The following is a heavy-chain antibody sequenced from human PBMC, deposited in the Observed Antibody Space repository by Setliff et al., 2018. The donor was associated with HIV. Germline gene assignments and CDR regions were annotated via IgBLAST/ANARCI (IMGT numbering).Heavy chain of an antibody. V-gene: IGHV4-61*02. CDR1: GGSITSGSYY. CDR2: IYSKGRT. Sequence: SETLSLTCTVSGGSITSGSYYWSWIRQPAGKGLEWIGRIYSKGRTTHNPSLKSRVTISRDTSENQFSLRLSSVTAADTAVYYCARGSYTVRIDYWGQGTRVTVSS. CDR3: ARGSYTVRIDY. J-gene: IGHJ4*02. D-gene: IGHD3-10*01.